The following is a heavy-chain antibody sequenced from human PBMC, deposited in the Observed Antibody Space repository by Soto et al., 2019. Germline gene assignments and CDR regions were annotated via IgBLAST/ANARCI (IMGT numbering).Heavy chain of an antibody. CDR3: ARSRVGYCSGGTCYLNAFDV. V-gene: IGHV1-46*01. CDR2: ISPNPGST. CDR1: GYSFTTYY. J-gene: IGHJ3*01. D-gene: IGHD2-15*01. Sequence: VASVKVSCKASGYSFTTYYIHWVRQAPGQGLEGMGVISPNPGSTSYAQRFQDRVTMTRDTSTSTVYMELSSPRSEDTAIYYCARSRVGYCSGGTCYLNAFDVWGQGTMVTVSS.